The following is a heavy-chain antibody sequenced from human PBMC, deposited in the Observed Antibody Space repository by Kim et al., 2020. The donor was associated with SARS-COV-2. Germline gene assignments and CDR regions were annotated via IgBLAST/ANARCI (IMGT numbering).Heavy chain of an antibody. V-gene: IGHV3-21*01. CDR2: ISSSSSYI. CDR1: GFTFSSYS. J-gene: IGHJ4*01. CDR3: ARGGRDYGDYRPALRY. Sequence: LSLTCAASGFTFSSYSMNWVRQAPGKGLEWVSSISSSSSYIYYADSVKGRFTISRDNAKNSLYLQMNSLRAEDTAVYYCARGGRDYGDYRPALRYWG. D-gene: IGHD4-17*01.